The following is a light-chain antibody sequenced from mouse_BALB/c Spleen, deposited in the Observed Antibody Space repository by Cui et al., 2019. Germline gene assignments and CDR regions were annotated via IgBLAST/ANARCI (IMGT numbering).Light chain of an antibody. V-gene: IGKV4-80*01. CDR3: HQWSSYPWT. CDR2: STS. Sequence: QIVLTQSRAIMSSSLGEEITLTFSAIASVSYMHWYQQKSGTSPKLLIYSTSNLASGVPSRFSGSGSGTFYSLTISSVEAEDAADYYCHQWSSYPWTFGGGTKLETK. J-gene: IGKJ1*01. CDR1: ASVSY.